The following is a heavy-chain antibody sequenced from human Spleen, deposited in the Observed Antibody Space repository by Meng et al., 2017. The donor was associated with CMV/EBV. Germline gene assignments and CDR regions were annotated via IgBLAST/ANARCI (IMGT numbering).Heavy chain of an antibody. D-gene: IGHD3-16*01. J-gene: IGHJ4*02. CDR3: VREGGGY. CDR1: VGTLTIVLSS. V-gene: IGHV4-61*02. Sequence: KPSHPLSLPCTVSVGTLTIVLSSWSSIRQPPGKGLAWIGRMSSSGSTNYNPSLKSRVTISADTSKNQFSLKLNSVTAADTAVYYCVREGGGYWGQGTLVTVSS. CDR2: MSSSGST.